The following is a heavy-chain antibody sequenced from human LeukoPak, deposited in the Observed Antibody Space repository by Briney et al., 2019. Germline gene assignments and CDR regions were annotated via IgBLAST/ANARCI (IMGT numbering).Heavy chain of an antibody. V-gene: IGHV3-23*01. CDR3: AKSVAIYFYYGLDV. Sequence: GGSLRLSCAASGCTFSSYAMSWVRQAPGKGLEWVSAISGSGGSTYYADSVKGRFTISRDNSKNTLYLQMNSLRAEDTAVYYCAKSVAIYFYYGLDVWGQGTTVAISS. CDR1: GCTFSSYA. D-gene: IGHD3-3*01. CDR2: ISGSGGST. J-gene: IGHJ6*02.